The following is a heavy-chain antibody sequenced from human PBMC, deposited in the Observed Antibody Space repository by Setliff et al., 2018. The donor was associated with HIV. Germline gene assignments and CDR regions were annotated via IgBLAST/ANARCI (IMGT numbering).Heavy chain of an antibody. V-gene: IGHV4-59*02. CDR2: IYNSMTT. D-gene: IGHD2-2*01. CDR3: ARGGTSSKWFGP. J-gene: IGHJ5*02. CDR1: GASVNYNT. Sequence: SETLSLTCSVSGASVNYNTWSWIRQAQGKGLQWIGFIYNSMTTNYNPSLKSRATISLDTSKNQFSLKLTSVTAADTAVYYCARGGTSSKWFGPWGQGTLVTVSS.